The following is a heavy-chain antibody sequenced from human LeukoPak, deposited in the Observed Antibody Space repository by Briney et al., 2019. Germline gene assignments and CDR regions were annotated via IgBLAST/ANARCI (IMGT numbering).Heavy chain of an antibody. D-gene: IGHD3-22*01. Sequence: GGSLRLSCAASGFTFSSYAMHWVRQAPGKGLEYVSAISSNGGSIYYANSVKGRFTISRDNSKNTLYLQMSSLRAEGMAVYYCARDSSPPVWDDSSYLYYWGQGTLVTVSS. V-gene: IGHV3-64*01. CDR2: ISSNGGSI. CDR1: GFTFSSYA. CDR3: ARDSSPPVWDDSSYLYY. J-gene: IGHJ4*02.